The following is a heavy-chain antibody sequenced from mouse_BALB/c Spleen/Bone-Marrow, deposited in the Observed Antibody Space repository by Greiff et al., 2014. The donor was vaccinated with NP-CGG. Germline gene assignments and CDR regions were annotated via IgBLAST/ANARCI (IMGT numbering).Heavy chain of an antibody. CDR3: TLWCYAMDY. CDR2: INPSNGGT. D-gene: IGHD1-1*02. V-gene: IGHV1S16*01. CDR1: GYTFTSYY. Sequence: VQLQQSGAELVKPGASVKLSCKASGYTFTSYYMYWVKQRPGQGLEWIGEINPSNGGTNFNEKFKSKATLTVDKSFSTAYMQLSSLTSEDSAVYYCTLWCYAMDYWGQGTSVTVSS. J-gene: IGHJ4*01.